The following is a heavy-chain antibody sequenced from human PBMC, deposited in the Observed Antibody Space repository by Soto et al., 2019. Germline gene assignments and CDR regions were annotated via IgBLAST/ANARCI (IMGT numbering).Heavy chain of an antibody. CDR2: INPNSGGT. Sequence: QVQLVQSGAEVKKPGASVKVSCKASGYTFTGYYMHWVRQAPGQGLEWMGWINPNSGGTNYAQKFQGWVTMTRDTSISTAYMELSRLRSDDTAVYYCETQRDYGEYGAFDYWGQGTLVTVSS. CDR1: GYTFTGYY. CDR3: ETQRDYGEYGAFDY. D-gene: IGHD4-17*01. J-gene: IGHJ4*02. V-gene: IGHV1-2*04.